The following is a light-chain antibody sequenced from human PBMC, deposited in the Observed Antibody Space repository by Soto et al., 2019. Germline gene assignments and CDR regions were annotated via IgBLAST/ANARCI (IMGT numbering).Light chain of an antibody. V-gene: IGKV1-39*01. CDR3: HQSYSTPPWT. Sequence: QMTQSPSSLSASVGDRVTITCRASQSISSYLNWYQQKPGKAPKLLIYAASRLQSGVPSRFSGSGSGTDFTLTISSLQPEDFATYYCHQSYSTPPWTFGQGTRWIS. CDR2: AAS. CDR1: QSISSY. J-gene: IGKJ1*01.